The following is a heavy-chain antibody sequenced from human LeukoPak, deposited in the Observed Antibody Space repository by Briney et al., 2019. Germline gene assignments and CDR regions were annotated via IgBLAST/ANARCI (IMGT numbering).Heavy chain of an antibody. CDR3: ARAPIVVVPAALRSRWFDP. V-gene: IGHV4-34*01. J-gene: IGHJ5*02. CDR2: INHSGST. CDR1: GGSFRGYY. Sequence: SETLSLTCAVYGGSFRGYYWSWIPQPTGKGLEWIGEINHSGSTNYNPSLKSRVTISVDTSKNQFSPKLSSVTAADTAVYYCARAPIVVVPAALRSRWFDPWGQGTLVTVSS. D-gene: IGHD2-2*01.